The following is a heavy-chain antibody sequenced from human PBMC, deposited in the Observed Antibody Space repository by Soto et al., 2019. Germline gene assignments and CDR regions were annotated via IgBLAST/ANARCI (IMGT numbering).Heavy chain of an antibody. J-gene: IGHJ3*02. CDR3: ARDDTGDAFDI. V-gene: IGHV3-48*03. Sequence: GGSLRLSCAASGFTFSSYEMNWVRQAPGKGLEWVSYISNSGSTIYYADSVKGRFTISRDNAKNSLYLQMNSLRAEDAAVYYCARDDTGDAFDIWGQGTMVTVSS. CDR2: ISNSGSTI. D-gene: IGHD2-8*02. CDR1: GFTFSSYE.